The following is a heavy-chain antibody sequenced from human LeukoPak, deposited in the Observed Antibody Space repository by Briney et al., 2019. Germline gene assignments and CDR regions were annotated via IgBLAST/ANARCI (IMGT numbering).Heavy chain of an antibody. J-gene: IGHJ6*02. CDR2: INPNSGGT. D-gene: IGHD4-11*01. CDR1: GYTFTGYY. V-gene: IGHV1-2*06. CDR3: ASLYSTDYYYYGMDV. Sequence: ASVKVSCKASGYTFTGYYMHWVRQAPGQGLEWMGRINPNSGGTNYAQKFRGRVTMTRDTSISTAYMELSRLRSDDTAVYYCASLYSTDYYYYGMDVWGQGTTVTVSS.